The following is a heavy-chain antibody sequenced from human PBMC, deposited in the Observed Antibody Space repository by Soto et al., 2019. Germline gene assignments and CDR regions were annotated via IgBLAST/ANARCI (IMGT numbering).Heavy chain of an antibody. D-gene: IGHD4-4*01. CDR2: IVPRSLDV. CDR3: ARLVSLLQPIDS. Sequence: PGGSLKLSCQTSGYTFTNYWIGWVREMPGGGLEWVGLIVPRSLDVRYSPSFDGQVTISADRSTATAFLQWLSLQASDSALYFCARLVSLLQPIDSWGQGTPVTVSS. V-gene: IGHV5-51*01. J-gene: IGHJ5*01. CDR1: GYTFTNYW.